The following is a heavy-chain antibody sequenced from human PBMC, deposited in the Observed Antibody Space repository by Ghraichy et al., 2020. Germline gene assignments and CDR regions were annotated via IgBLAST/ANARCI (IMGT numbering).Heavy chain of an antibody. CDR2: IYYSGST. D-gene: IGHD1-26*01. V-gene: IGHV4-30-4*01. CDR1: GGSISSGDYY. CDR3: ARAHDVGGPWMNDY. J-gene: IGHJ4*02. Sequence: SQTLSLTCTVSGGSISSGDYYWSWIRQPPGKGLEWIGYIYYSGSTYYNPSLKSRVTISVDTSKNQFSLKLSSVTAADTAVYYCARAHDVGGPWMNDYWGQGTLVTVSS.